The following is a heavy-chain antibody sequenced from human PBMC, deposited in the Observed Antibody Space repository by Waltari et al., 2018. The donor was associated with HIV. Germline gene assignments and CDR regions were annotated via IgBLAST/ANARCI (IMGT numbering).Heavy chain of an antibody. Sequence: EVQLVESGGGLVQPGGSLRLSCAASGFTFSSYWMHWVRQAPGKGLVVVQRINSEGSSTNHADSGKGRFTISRDNAKNTVYLQMNSLRAEDTALYYCASLYNYVWGSPPPFDYWGQGTLVTVSS. J-gene: IGHJ4*02. V-gene: IGHV3-74*01. CDR3: ASLYNYVWGSPPPFDY. CDR2: INSEGSST. D-gene: IGHD3-16*01. CDR1: GFTFSSYW.